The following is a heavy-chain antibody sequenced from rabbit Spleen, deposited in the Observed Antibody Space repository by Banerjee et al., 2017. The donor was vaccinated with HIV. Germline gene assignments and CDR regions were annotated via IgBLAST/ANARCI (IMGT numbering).Heavy chain of an antibody. J-gene: IGHJ6*01. CDR1: GFSFSNKAV. Sequence: QSLEESGGDLVKPGASLTLTCKASGFSFSNKAVMCWVRQAPGKGLEWIACIDIGSSGFTYFASWAKGRFTISKTSSTTVTLQMTSLTAADTATYFCARDTSSSFSSYGMDLWGPGTLVTVS. V-gene: IGHV1S40*01. CDR2: IDIGSSGFT. D-gene: IGHD1-1*01. CDR3: ARDTSSSFSSYGMDL.